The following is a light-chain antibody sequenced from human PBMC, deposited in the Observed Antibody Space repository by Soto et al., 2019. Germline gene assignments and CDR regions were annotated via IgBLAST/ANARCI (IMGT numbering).Light chain of an antibody. CDR3: QKYDTLPLT. V-gene: IGKV1-33*01. Sequence: DIQMTQSPSSLSASVGDRVTITCQASQDISTYLNWYQQKPGKAPKLLIYDASNLETGVPSRFSGSGSGTDFTFTIRSLQPEDIATYYCQKYDTLPLTFGPGTKVDIK. CDR2: DAS. CDR1: QDISTY. J-gene: IGKJ3*01.